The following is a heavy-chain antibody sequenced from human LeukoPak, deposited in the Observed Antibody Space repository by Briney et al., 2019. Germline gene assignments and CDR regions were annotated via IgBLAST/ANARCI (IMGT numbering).Heavy chain of an antibody. J-gene: IGHJ6*04. CDR3: AKTLVPPTNLDSNFFFYGMDV. CDR1: GFTFSSYG. V-gene: IGHV3-23*01. D-gene: IGHD2-8*02. Sequence: QPGGSLRLSCAASGFTFSSYGMSWVRQAPGKGLEWVSGVSGGAGSTYYADSVKGRFTISRDNSKNTLYLQMNSLRAEDAAVYYCAKTLVPPTNLDSNFFFYGMDVWGEGTAVTVSS. CDR2: VSGGAGST.